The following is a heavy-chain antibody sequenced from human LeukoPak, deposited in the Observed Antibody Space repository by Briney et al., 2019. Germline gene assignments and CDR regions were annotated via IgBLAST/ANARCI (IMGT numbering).Heavy chain of an antibody. CDR2: ISYDGSNK. Sequence: GGSLRLSCAASGFTFSSYGMHWVRQAPGKGLEWVAVISYDGSNKYYADSVKGRFTISRDNSKNTLYLQMNSLRAEDTAVYYCARGRASPEHAYYFDYWDQGTLVTVSS. D-gene: IGHD1/OR15-1a*01. J-gene: IGHJ4*02. CDR3: ARGRASPEHAYYFDY. CDR1: GFTFSSYG. V-gene: IGHV3-30*03.